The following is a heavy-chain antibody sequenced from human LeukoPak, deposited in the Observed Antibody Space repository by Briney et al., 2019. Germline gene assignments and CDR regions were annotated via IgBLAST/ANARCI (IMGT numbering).Heavy chain of an antibody. CDR1: GFTFSSYA. J-gene: IGHJ4*02. Sequence: PGGSLRLSCAASGFTFSSYAMHWVRQAPGKGLEYVSAISSNGGSTYYANSVKGRFTISRDNSKNTLYLQMGSLRAEDMAVYYCARDRGSSSWYGEFDYWGQGTLVTVSS. V-gene: IGHV3-64*01. D-gene: IGHD6-13*01. CDR3: ARDRGSSSWYGEFDY. CDR2: ISSNGGST.